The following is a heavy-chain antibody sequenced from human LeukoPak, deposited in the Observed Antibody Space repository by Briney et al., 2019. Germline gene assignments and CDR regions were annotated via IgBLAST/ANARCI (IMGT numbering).Heavy chain of an antibody. CDR2: ISAYNGNT. CDR3: ARDLEGITGTRGVGDY. J-gene: IGHJ4*02. Sequence: ASVKVSCKASGYTFTSYGISWVRQAPGQGLEWMGWISAYNGNTNYAQKLQGRVTMTTDTSTSTAYMELRSLRSDDTAVYYCARDLEGITGTRGVGDYWGQGTLVTVSS. CDR1: GYTFTSYG. D-gene: IGHD1-20*01. V-gene: IGHV1-18*01.